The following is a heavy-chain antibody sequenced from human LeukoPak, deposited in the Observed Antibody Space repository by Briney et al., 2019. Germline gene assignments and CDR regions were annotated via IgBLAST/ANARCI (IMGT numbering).Heavy chain of an antibody. V-gene: IGHV3-23*01. Sequence: PGGSLRLSCAASGFTFSSYAMSWVRQAPGKGLEWVSAISGSGGSTYYADSVKGRFTISRDNSKNTLYLQMNSLRAEDTAVHYCAKDLTIFGVVTPYGMDVWGQGATVTVSS. CDR1: GFTFSSYA. CDR2: ISGSGGST. J-gene: IGHJ6*02. CDR3: AKDLTIFGVVTPYGMDV. D-gene: IGHD3-3*01.